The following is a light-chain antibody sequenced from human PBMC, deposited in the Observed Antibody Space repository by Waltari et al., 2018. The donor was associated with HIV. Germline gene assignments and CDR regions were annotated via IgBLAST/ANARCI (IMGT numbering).Light chain of an antibody. CDR3: SSFTTTSTLL. V-gene: IGLV2-14*01. CDR1: SSDVGAYNY. CDR2: EVS. J-gene: IGLJ2*01. Sequence: QSALTQPASVSGSPGQSITVSCTGTSSDVGAYNYVSWYPQTPGTSPKFVIYEVSSRPAVISSRLSGSKSGNTASLSISGLETEDEAYYYCSSFTTTSTLLFGGGTKVTVL.